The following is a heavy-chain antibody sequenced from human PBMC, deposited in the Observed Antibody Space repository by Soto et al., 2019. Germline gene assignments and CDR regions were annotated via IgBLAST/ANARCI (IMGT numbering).Heavy chain of an antibody. D-gene: IGHD2-2*02. CDR1: GFTFDDYA. CDR3: AKDTGDTYDAFDI. CDR2: ISWNSGSI. J-gene: IGHJ3*02. V-gene: IGHV3-9*01. Sequence: EVQLVESGGGLVQPGRSLRLSCAASGFTFDDYAMHWVRQAPGKGLEWVSGISWNSGSIGYADSVKGRFTISRDNAKNSLYLQMNSLRADDTALYYCAKDTGDTYDAFDIWGQGTMVTVSS.